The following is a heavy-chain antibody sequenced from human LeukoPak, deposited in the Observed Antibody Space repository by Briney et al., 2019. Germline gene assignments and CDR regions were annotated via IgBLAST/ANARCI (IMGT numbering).Heavy chain of an antibody. CDR2: ISYDGSNK. Sequence: PGGSLRLSCAASGFTFSSYAMHWVRQAPGKGLEWVAVISYDGSNKYYADSVKGRFTTSRDNSKNTLYLQMNSLRAEDTAVYYCARDDYGGFDWGQGTLVTVSS. J-gene: IGHJ4*02. D-gene: IGHD4-23*01. CDR3: ARDDYGGFD. V-gene: IGHV3-30-3*01. CDR1: GFTFSSYA.